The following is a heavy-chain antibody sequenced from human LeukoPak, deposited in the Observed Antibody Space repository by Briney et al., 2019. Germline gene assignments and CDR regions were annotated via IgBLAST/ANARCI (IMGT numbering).Heavy chain of an antibody. CDR2: ITISGHTK. V-gene: IGHV3-48*03. CDR1: GFTFSGYE. Sequence: GGSLRLSCAASGFTFSGYEMNWVRQAPGKGLEWIADITISGHTKNYADSVKGRFTISRDNARTSLYLQMNSLRVEDTGVYYCARGDPHADLWGQGTLVTVSS. CDR3: ARGDPHADL. J-gene: IGHJ5*02.